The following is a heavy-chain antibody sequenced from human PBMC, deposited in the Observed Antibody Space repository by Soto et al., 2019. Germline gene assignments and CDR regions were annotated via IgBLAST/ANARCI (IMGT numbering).Heavy chain of an antibody. CDR2: TYYRSEWYN. J-gene: IGHJ3*01. V-gene: IGHV6-1*01. CDR1: GDSVSSNSAA. CDR3: ARDASRTTDAFDG. D-gene: IGHD3-16*01. Sequence: SQTLSLTSAISGDSVSSNSAAWNWIRQSPSRGLDWLGRTYYRSEWYNDYAVSVTSRIAINPETTNNQFSLQLRSVTPDDTAVYYCARDASRTTDAFDGGGQGTMVTVAS.